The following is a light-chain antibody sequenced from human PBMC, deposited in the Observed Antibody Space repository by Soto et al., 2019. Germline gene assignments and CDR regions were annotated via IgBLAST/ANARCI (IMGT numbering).Light chain of an antibody. J-gene: IGKJ1*01. CDR3: QQYNNWPPGT. CDR1: QSVSSN. Sequence: EIVMTQSPATLSVSPGERATLSCRASQSVSSNLAWYQQKPGQAPRLLIYGASTRATGIPARFSGSGSGTEVTLTISSLQSEDFGVYYCQQYNNWPPGTFGQGTKVEIK. CDR2: GAS. V-gene: IGKV3-15*01.